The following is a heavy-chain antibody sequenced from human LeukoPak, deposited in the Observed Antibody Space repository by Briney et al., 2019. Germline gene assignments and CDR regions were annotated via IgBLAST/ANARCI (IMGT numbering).Heavy chain of an antibody. J-gene: IGHJ3*01. CDR1: GFAFSTYS. CDR3: AREDDDWGPNTFDV. Sequence: PGGSLRLSCAASGFAFSTYSMNWVRQAPGKGLEWVSSISSSSRYTYYADSVKGRFTISRDNVKNSLYLQMDSLRDEGTAVYYCAREDDDWGPNTFDVWGQGTVVAVSS. D-gene: IGHD7-27*01. CDR2: ISSSSRYT. V-gene: IGHV3-21*01.